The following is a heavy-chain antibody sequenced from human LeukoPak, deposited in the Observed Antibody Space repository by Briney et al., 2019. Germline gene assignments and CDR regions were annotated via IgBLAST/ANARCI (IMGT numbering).Heavy chain of an antibody. CDR2: INHSGST. D-gene: IGHD1-26*01. Sequence: PSETLSLTCAVYGGSFSGYYWSWIRQPPGKGLEWIGEINHSGSTNYNPSLKSRVTTSVDTSKNQFSLKLSSVTAADTAVCYCASGGATTSPGDYWGQGTLVTVSS. J-gene: IGHJ4*02. V-gene: IGHV4-34*01. CDR3: ASGGATTSPGDY. CDR1: GGSFSGYY.